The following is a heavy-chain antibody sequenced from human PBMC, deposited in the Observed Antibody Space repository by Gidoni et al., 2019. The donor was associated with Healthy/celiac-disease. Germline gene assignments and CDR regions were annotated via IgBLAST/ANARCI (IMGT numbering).Heavy chain of an antibody. CDR3: ARDLWGGITMVRGVIITGGMDV. V-gene: IGHV3-21*01. D-gene: IGHD3-10*01. Sequence: EVQLVESGGGLVKPGGSLRLSCAASGFTFSSYSMNWVRQAPGKGLEWVSSISSSSSYIYYADSVKGRFTISRDNAKNSLYLQMNSLRAEDTAVYYCARDLWGGITMVRGVIITGGMDVWGQGTTVTVSS. CDR1: GFTFSSYS. J-gene: IGHJ6*02. CDR2: ISSSSSYI.